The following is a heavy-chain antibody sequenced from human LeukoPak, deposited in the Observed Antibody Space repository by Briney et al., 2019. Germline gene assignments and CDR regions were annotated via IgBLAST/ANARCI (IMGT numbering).Heavy chain of an antibody. CDR2: IHHSGST. V-gene: IGHV4-30-2*01. CDR1: GGSISSGGYS. J-gene: IGHJ4*02. Sequence: SETLSLTCAVSGGSISSGGYSWSWIRQPPGKGLEWIGYIHHSGSTYYNPSLKSRVTISVDRSKNQFSLKLSSVTAADTAVYYCARAYCSSTSCHFDYWGQGTLVTVSS. CDR3: ARAYCSSTSCHFDY. D-gene: IGHD2-2*01.